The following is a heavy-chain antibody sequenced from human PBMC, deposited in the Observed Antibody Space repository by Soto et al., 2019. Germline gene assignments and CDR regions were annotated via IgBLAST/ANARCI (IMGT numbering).Heavy chain of an antibody. CDR2: VSNDGSNR. CDR1: GVTFSNYA. D-gene: IGHD6-19*01. Sequence: QVQLVESGGGVFQPGRSLRLSCAASGVTFSNYAMHWVRQAPGKGLEWVAVVSNDGSNRYYADSVKGRFALSRDNSRNTLYLQLNSLRAEDTAIYYCASGAYSSGWSHYFDYWGQGTLVTVSS. V-gene: IGHV3-30*09. CDR3: ASGAYSSGWSHYFDY. J-gene: IGHJ4*02.